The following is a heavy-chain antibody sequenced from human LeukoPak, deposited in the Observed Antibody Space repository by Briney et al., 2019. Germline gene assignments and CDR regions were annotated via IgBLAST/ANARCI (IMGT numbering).Heavy chain of an antibody. J-gene: IGHJ4*02. CDR3: ARAWRYCSGASCLLAY. V-gene: IGHV1-69*05. CDR1: GGTFSSYA. Sequence: SVKVSCKASGGTFSSYAISWLRQAPEQGLEWMGRIIPIFGTANYAQKFQGRVTITTDESTSTAYMELSSLRSEDTAVYYCARAWRYCSGASCLLAYWGQGTLVTVSS. D-gene: IGHD2-15*01. CDR2: IIPIFGTA.